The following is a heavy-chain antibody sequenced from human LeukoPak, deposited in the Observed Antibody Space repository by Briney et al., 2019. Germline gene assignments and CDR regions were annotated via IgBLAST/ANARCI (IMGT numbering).Heavy chain of an antibody. J-gene: IGHJ1*01. CDR1: GGSLTSYY. CDR3: SSADFGGDCYSGYFQY. D-gene: IGHD2-21*02. V-gene: IGHV4-34*01. CDR2: INHSGTT. Sequence: NPSQTHSLTRTLYGGSLTSYYRGSIRHPPGKGPECIGEINHSGTTNYNPSLKSRITISVDTTNNQFSQKLRSVTAADTAMYYCSSADFGGDCYSGYFQYWGQGTLVTVSS.